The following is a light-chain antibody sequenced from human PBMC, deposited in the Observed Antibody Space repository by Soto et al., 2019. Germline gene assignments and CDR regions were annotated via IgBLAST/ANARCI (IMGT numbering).Light chain of an antibody. J-gene: IGKJ5*01. CDR2: DAS. CDR3: QKYNSAPHT. Sequence: DIQMTQSPSSLSASVGDRVTITCRASQGISDYLAWYQQKPGKVPKLLIYDASTLQSGVPSRFSGSGSGTDFTLTISSLQPEDVATYYCQKYNSAPHTFGQGTRLEIK. V-gene: IGKV1-27*01. CDR1: QGISDY.